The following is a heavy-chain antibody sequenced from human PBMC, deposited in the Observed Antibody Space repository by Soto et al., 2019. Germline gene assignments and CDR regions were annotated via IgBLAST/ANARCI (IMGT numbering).Heavy chain of an antibody. Sequence: PGGSLRLSCAASGFTFSSYNMNWVRQAPGKGLEWVSSISSSSTTIYYADSVKGRFTVSRDNTQNSLFLLMNSLRAEDTAVYYCARDREWAFDYWGQGTLVTVSS. CDR2: ISSSSTTI. D-gene: IGHD2-8*01. CDR3: ARDREWAFDY. V-gene: IGHV3-48*04. J-gene: IGHJ4*02. CDR1: GFTFSSYN.